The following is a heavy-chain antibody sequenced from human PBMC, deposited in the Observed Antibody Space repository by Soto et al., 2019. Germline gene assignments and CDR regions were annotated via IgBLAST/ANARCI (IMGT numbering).Heavy chain of an antibody. CDR2: ISWDGGST. V-gene: IGHV3-43*01. D-gene: IGHD5-18*01. CDR3: AKDRRGYSYAFDY. J-gene: IGHJ4*02. CDR1: GFTFDDYT. Sequence: GGSLRLSCAASGFTFDDYTMHWVRQAPGKGLEWVSLISWDGGSTYYAASVKGRFTISRDNSKYSLYLQMNSLRTDDTALYYCAKDRRGYSYAFDYWGQGTLVTVSS.